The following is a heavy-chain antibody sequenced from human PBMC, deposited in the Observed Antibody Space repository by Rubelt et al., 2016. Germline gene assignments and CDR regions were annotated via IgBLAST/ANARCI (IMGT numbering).Heavy chain of an antibody. CDR3: ARHDVDYYGSGSWFDP. V-gene: IGHV4-39*01. Sequence: QLQLQESGPGLVKPSESLSLTCTVSGGSISSSSYYWGWIRQPPGKGLEWIGSIYSSGSTYYNPFLKSGVPSPVDTPQNQFPRKLGSVTAADTAVYYCARHDVDYYGSGSWFDPWGQGTLVTVSS. J-gene: IGHJ5*02. CDR1: GGSISSSSYY. CDR2: IYSSGST. D-gene: IGHD3-10*01.